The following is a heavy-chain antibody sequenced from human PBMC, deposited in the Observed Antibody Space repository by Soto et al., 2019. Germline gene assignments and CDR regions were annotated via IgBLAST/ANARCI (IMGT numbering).Heavy chain of an antibody. CDR2: IYYRGST. Sequence: SETLSLTCTVSGGSINNLYWSWIRQPPGKGLEWIGYIYYRGSTNYNPSLKSRVTISVDTSKNQFSLKLSSVTTADTAVYYCAIFMGNSVAPTYFDYWGQGTLVTVSS. J-gene: IGHJ4*02. V-gene: IGHV4-59*11. CDR3: AIFMGNSVAPTYFDY. D-gene: IGHD5-12*01. CDR1: GGSINNLY.